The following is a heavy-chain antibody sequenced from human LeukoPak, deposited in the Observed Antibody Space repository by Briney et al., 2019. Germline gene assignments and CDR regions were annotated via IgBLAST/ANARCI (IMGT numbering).Heavy chain of an antibody. CDR3: ARGGYDLLFYY. V-gene: IGHV4-39*07. Sequence: SETLSLTCTVSGGSISSSSYYWGWIRQPPGKGLEWIGSIYSGSTYYNPSLKSRVTISVDTSKNQFSLKLSSVTAADTAVYYCARGGYDLLFYYWGQGTLVTVSS. CDR1: GGSISSSSYY. J-gene: IGHJ4*02. D-gene: IGHD5-12*01. CDR2: IYSGST.